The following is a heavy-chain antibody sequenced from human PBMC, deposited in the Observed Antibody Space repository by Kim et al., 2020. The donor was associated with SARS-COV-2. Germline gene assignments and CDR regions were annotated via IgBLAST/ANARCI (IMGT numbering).Heavy chain of an antibody. D-gene: IGHD3-10*01. J-gene: IGHJ4*02. CDR3: AKASRTGWELFLSGYFDY. Sequence: KDRFTIARDNAKNSLYLQMNSLRAEDTALYYCAKASRTGWELFLSGYFDYWGQGTLVTVSS. V-gene: IGHV3-9*01.